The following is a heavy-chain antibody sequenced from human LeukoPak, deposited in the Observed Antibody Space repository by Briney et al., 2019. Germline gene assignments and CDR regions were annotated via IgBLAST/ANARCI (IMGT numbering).Heavy chain of an antibody. Sequence: GGSLRLSCAPSGFTFDDYAMHWVRQAPGKGLEWVSLISWDGGSTYYADSVKGRFTISRDNSKNSLYLQMNSLRAEDTALYYCAKDHTIFGVVTFFDYWGQGTLVTVSS. CDR1: GFTFDDYA. CDR2: ISWDGGST. D-gene: IGHD3-3*01. CDR3: AKDHTIFGVVTFFDY. V-gene: IGHV3-43D*04. J-gene: IGHJ4*02.